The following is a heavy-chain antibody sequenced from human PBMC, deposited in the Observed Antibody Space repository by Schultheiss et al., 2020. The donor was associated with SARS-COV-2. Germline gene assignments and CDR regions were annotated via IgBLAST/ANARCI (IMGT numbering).Heavy chain of an antibody. D-gene: IGHD4-11*01. CDR2: ISGSGSTI. CDR1: GFTFSSYA. Sequence: GGSLRLSCAASGFTFSSYAMSWVRQAPGKGLEWVSAISGSGSTIYYADSVKGRFTISRDNAKNSLYLQMNSLRAEDTAVYYCATGTTPRLPNYWGQGTLVTVSS. CDR3: ATGTTPRLPNY. J-gene: IGHJ4*02. V-gene: IGHV3-23*01.